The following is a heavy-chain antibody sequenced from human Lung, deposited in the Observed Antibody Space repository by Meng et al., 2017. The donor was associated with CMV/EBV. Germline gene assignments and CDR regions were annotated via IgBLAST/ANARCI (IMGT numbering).Heavy chain of an antibody. V-gene: IGHV3-30*04. CDR3: TREGRLNWFDP. CDR2: ISYDGRDK. Sequence: GGSXRLXCADSEFTFNSYAMHWVRQAPGKGLEWVEVISYDGRDKYYAESVKGRFTISRDNSKKTIYLQMNSLRTEDTAMYFCTREGRLNWFDPWGQGTLVTVAS. J-gene: IGHJ5*02. CDR1: EFTFNSYA. D-gene: IGHD2-15*01.